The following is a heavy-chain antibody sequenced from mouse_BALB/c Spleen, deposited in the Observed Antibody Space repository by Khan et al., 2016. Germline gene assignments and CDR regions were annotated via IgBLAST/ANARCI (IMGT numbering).Heavy chain of an antibody. J-gene: IGHJ1*01. CDR3: ARTGYGNLYWSFDV. D-gene: IGHD2-10*02. CDR1: GYTFASYW. V-gene: IGHV1S41*01. CDR2: VAPGSDST. Sequence: DLVKPGASVKLSCKASGYTFASYWINWIKQRPGQGLEWIGRVAPGSDSTYSNEMFKGKATLTVDTSSSTAYIHLSSLSSEDSAVYFCARTGYGNLYWSFDVWGAGTTVTVSS.